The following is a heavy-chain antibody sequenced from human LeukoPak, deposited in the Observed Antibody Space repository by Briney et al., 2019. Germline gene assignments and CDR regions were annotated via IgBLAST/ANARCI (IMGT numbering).Heavy chain of an antibody. Sequence: SVKVSCKASGGTFSSYTICWVQQAPGQGLEWMGRIIPILGIANYAQKFQGRVTITADKSTSTAYMELSSLRSEDTAVYYCARELGGGIDYWGQGTLVTVSS. CDR3: ARELGGGIDY. J-gene: IGHJ4*02. V-gene: IGHV1-69*04. CDR2: IIPILGIA. D-gene: IGHD7-27*01. CDR1: GGTFSSYT.